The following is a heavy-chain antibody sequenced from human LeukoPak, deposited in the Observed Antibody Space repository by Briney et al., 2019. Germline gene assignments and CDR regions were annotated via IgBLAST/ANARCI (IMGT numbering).Heavy chain of an antibody. J-gene: IGHJ5*02. V-gene: IGHV3-21*01. CDR3: TRVTQSGPTGWFDP. CDR2: ISSTGSYI. D-gene: IGHD1-1*01. Sequence: GGSLRLSCAASGFNLASYMLNWVRQAPGKGLEWVSSISSTGSYIYYADSVKGRFTISRDNPGNVFYLQMDSLRAEDTAVYYCTRVTQSGPTGWFDPWGQGTLVTVSS. CDR1: GFNLASYM.